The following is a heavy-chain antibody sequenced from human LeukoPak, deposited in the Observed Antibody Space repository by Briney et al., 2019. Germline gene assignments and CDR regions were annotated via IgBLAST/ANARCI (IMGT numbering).Heavy chain of an antibody. Sequence: PGGSLRLSCAASGFTFSSYGMHWVRQAPGKGLEWVAFIRFDGTNKYYADSVKGRFTISRDNSKNTLYLQMNSLRPEDTAVYYCAKDTVKVTTIRRVPHYMDVWGTGTTVTISS. CDR2: IRFDGTNK. J-gene: IGHJ6*03. CDR3: AKDTVKVTTIRRVPHYMDV. V-gene: IGHV3-30*02. D-gene: IGHD5-12*01. CDR1: GFTFSSYG.